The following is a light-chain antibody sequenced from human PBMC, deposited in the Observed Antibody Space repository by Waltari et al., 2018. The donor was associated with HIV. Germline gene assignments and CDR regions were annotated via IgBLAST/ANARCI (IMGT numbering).Light chain of an antibody. Sequence: QSVLTQPPSESGTPGQRVTISCSGSSSNIGSNSVNWYQQLPGTAPKVLMFNNNQRPAGVPDRVSGSKSGSSASLAISGRQSDDEADYYWAAWDDSLKGYVFGTGTGVTSL. CDR2: NNN. CDR3: AAWDDSLKGYV. V-gene: IGLV1-44*01. CDR1: SSNIGSNS. J-gene: IGLJ1*01.